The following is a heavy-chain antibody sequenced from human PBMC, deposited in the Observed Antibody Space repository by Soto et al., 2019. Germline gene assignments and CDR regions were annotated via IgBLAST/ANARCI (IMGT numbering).Heavy chain of an antibody. CDR3: ARGHSTIFGVDPLCDP. Sequence: QVQLQESGPGLVKPSQTLSLTCTVSGGSISSGGYYWSWIRQHPGKGLEWIGYIYYSGSTYYNPSVKSRVTISVDTSKNQFSLKLSSVTAADTAVYYCARGHSTIFGVDPLCDPWGQGTLVTVSS. CDR2: IYYSGST. D-gene: IGHD3-3*01. CDR1: GGSISSGGYY. V-gene: IGHV4-31*03. J-gene: IGHJ5*02.